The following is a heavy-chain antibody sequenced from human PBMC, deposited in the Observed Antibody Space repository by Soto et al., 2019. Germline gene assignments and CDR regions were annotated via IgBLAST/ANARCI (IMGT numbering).Heavy chain of an antibody. D-gene: IGHD3-22*01. CDR2: ISINGGST. CDR1: GFTFPSYS. CDR3: VKGEFYYDSSAYYPCDS. Sequence: GSLRLSSSGCGFTFPSYSVHGLRRAPGKGLEYGSSISINGGSTHYADSVKGRFTISRDNSRNTQYLQMSSLRADDTAVYYCVKGEFYYDSSAYYPCDSWG. J-gene: IGHJ5*01. V-gene: IGHV3-64D*06.